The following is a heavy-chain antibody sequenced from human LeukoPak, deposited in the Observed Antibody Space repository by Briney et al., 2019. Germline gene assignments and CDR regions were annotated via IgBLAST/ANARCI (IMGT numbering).Heavy chain of an antibody. J-gene: IGHJ5*02. V-gene: IGHV1-46*01. CDR2: INPSGGST. D-gene: IGHD4-23*01. Sequence: ASVKVSCKASGYTFTSYYMHWARQAPGQGLEWMGIINPSGGSTSYAQKFQGRVTMTRDMSTSTDYMELSSLRSEDTAVYYCARDNSVEDTAWWFDPWGQGTLVTVSS. CDR3: ARDNSVEDTAWWFDP. CDR1: GYTFTSYY.